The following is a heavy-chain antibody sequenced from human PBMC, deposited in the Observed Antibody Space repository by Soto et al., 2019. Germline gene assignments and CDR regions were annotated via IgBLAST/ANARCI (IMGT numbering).Heavy chain of an antibody. J-gene: IGHJ4*02. Sequence: PWGSLRLSCAASGFTFTNYAMTWVRQAPGKGLEWVSTISGSGGDTYYAGSIKGRFTISKDTSKNQVVLTMTNMDPVDTATYYCARTLSGSYYDYWGQGTLVTVSS. CDR1: GFTFTNYA. D-gene: IGHD1-26*01. CDR3: ARTLSGSYYDY. CDR2: ISGSGGDT. V-gene: IGHV3-23*01.